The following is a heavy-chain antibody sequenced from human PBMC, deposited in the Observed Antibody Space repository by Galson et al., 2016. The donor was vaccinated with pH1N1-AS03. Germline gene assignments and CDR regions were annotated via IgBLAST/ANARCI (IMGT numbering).Heavy chain of an antibody. D-gene: IGHD1-20*01. V-gene: IGHV4-34*01. J-gene: IGHJ3*02. CDR2: ISHSGST. Sequence: SETLSLTCAVSGGSFSGYYWSWVRQPPGRGLEWIGEISHSGSTKYNPSLKSRVAISLHTSKNQFSLTVTSVTAADTAIYYCARGVDNFNVFVFEMWGRGTMVTVSS. CDR1: GGSFSGYY. CDR3: ARGVDNFNVFVFEM.